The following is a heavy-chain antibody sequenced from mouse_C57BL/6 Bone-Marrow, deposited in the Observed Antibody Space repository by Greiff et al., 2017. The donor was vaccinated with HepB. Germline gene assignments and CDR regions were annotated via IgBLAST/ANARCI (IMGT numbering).Heavy chain of an antibody. J-gene: IGHJ1*03. CDR1: GYTFTSYW. CDR3: AREDYGSSYWYFDV. D-gene: IGHD1-1*01. Sequence: QVQLQQSGAELVKPGASVKLSCKASGYTFTSYWMHWVKQRPGQGLEWIGMIHPNSGSTNYNEKFKSKATLTVDKSSSTAYIQLSSLTSEDSAVYYCAREDYGSSYWYFDVWGTGTTVTVSS. V-gene: IGHV1-64*01. CDR2: IHPNSGST.